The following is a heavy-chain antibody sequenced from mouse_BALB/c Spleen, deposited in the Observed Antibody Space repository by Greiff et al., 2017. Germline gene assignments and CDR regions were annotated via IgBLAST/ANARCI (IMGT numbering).Heavy chain of an antibody. Sequence: EVQLQQSGPELVKPGASVKMSCKASGYTFTSYVMHWVKQKPGQGLEWIGYINPYNDGTKYNEKFKGKATLTSDKSSSTAYMELSSLTSEDTAVYYDAIYTTARGFAYWDQGTLVTVS. J-gene: IGHJ3*01. D-gene: IGHD1-2*01. CDR2: INPYNDGT. CDR3: AIYTTARGFAY. CDR1: GYTFTSYV. V-gene: IGHV1-14*01.